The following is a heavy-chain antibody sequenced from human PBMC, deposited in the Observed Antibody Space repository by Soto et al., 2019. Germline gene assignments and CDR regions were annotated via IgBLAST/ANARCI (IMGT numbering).Heavy chain of an antibody. J-gene: IGHJ4*02. CDR2: ISYDGSNK. Sequence: GSLRLSCAASGFTFSSYAMHWVRQAPGKGLEWVAVISYDGSNKYYADSVKGRFTISRDNSKNTLYLQMNSLGAEDTAVYYCAREAVRYSSSWYGYWGQGTLVTVSS. V-gene: IGHV3-30-3*01. D-gene: IGHD6-13*01. CDR1: GFTFSSYA. CDR3: AREAVRYSSSWYGY.